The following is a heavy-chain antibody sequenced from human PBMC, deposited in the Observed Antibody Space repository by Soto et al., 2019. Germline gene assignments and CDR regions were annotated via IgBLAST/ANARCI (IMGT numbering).Heavy chain of an antibody. J-gene: IGHJ3*02. CDR1: GYTFTSYG. D-gene: IGHD3-22*01. CDR3: ARDIFWFRQSYYDIPDAFDI. V-gene: IGHV1-18*01. Sequence: APVKVSCKASGYTFTSYGISWVRQATGQGLEWMGWISAYNGNTNYAQKLQGRVTMTTDTSTSTAYMELRSLRSDDTAVYYCARDIFWFRQSYYDIPDAFDIWGQGTMVTVSS. CDR2: ISAYNGNT.